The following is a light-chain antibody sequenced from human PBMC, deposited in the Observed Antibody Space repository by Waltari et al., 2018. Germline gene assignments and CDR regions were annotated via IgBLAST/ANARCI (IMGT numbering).Light chain of an antibody. CDR1: SSDDGGYNY. CDR3: SSYAGNNNVV. CDR2: EVS. Sequence: QSALTQPPSASGSPGQSVTLSCTGTSSDDGGYNYVSCYQQHPGKAPKLMIYEVSKRPSGVPDRFSGSKSGNTASLTVSGLRAEDEADYYCSSYAGNNNVVFGGGTKLTVL. J-gene: IGLJ2*01. V-gene: IGLV2-8*01.